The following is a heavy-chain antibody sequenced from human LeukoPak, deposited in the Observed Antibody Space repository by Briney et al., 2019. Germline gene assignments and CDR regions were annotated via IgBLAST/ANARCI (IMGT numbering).Heavy chain of an antibody. CDR1: GYSFTSYW. D-gene: IGHD2-15*01. V-gene: IGHV5-51*01. J-gene: IGHJ6*02. Sequence: GESLQISCKGSGYSFTSYWIGWVRQMPGKGLEWMGIIYPGDSDTRYSPSFQGQVTISADKSISTAYLQWSSLKASDTAMYYCARWSDSPPVLYGMDVWGQGTTVTVSS. CDR3: ARWSDSPPVLYGMDV. CDR2: IYPGDSDT.